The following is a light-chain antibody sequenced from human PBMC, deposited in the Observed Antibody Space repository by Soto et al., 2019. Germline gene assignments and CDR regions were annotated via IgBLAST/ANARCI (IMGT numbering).Light chain of an antibody. J-gene: IGKJ1*01. Sequence: EIVMRQSPATLSLSPGARATLPCRASQSVSSNLAWYQQKPGQAPRLLIYGASSRATGIPDRFSGSGSGTDFTLTISRLEPEDFAVYYCQQYGSSPRTFGQGTKVDIK. CDR1: QSVSSN. CDR3: QQYGSSPRT. CDR2: GAS. V-gene: IGKV3-20*01.